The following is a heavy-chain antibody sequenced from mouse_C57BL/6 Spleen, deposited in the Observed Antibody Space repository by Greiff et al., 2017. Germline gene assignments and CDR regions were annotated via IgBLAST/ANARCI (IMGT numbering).Heavy chain of an antibody. CDR3: ASAGYYVYFDY. D-gene: IGHD2-3*01. J-gene: IGHJ2*01. CDR1: GYTFTSYW. Sequence: QLQQSGAELVRPGSSVKLSCKASGYTFTSYWMDWVKQRPGQGLEWIGNIYPSDSETHYNQKFKDKATLTVDKSSSTAYMQLSSLTSEDSAVYYCASAGYYVYFDYWGQGTTLTVSS. CDR2: IYPSDSET. V-gene: IGHV1-61*01.